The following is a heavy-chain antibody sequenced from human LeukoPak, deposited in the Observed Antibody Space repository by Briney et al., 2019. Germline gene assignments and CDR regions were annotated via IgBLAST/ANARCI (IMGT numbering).Heavy chain of an antibody. J-gene: IGHJ5*02. CDR1: GYTFTGYY. V-gene: IGHV1-2*02. CDR3: ATDEGSCSGGSCYPNRFDP. CDR2: INPNSGGT. D-gene: IGHD2-15*01. Sequence: ALVKVSCKASGYTFTGYYIHWVRQAPGQGLEWMGWINPNSGGTDYAQKFQGRVTMTRDTSIITAYMGLSRLRSDETAVYYCATDEGSCSGGSCYPNRFDPWGQGTLVTVSS.